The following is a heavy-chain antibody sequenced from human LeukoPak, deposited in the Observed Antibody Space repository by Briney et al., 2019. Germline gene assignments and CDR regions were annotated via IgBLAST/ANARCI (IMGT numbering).Heavy chain of an antibody. CDR1: GGSISSGSYY. J-gene: IGHJ4*02. CDR3: ARGGYSSGWGSFDY. CDR2: IYTSGST. D-gene: IGHD6-19*01. V-gene: IGHV4-61*02. Sequence: PSQTLSLTCTVSGGSISSGSYYWSWIRQPAGKGLEWIGRIYTSGSTNYNPSLKSRVTISVDTSKNQFSLKLSSVTAADTAVYYCARGGYSSGWGSFDYWGQGTLVTVSS.